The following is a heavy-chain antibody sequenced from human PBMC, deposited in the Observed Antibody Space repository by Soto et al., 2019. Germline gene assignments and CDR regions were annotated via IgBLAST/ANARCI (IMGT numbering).Heavy chain of an antibody. D-gene: IGHD3-22*01. CDR3: AKYYYDSSANSPFDY. V-gene: IGHV3-23*01. J-gene: IGHJ4*02. CDR2: ISGSGGST. Sequence: AGGSLRLSCAASGFTFRSYAMSWVRQAPGKGLEWVSAISGSGGSTYYADSVKGRFTISRDNSKNTLYLQMNSLRAEDTAVYYCAKYYYDSSANSPFDYWGQGTLVTVS. CDR1: GFTFRSYA.